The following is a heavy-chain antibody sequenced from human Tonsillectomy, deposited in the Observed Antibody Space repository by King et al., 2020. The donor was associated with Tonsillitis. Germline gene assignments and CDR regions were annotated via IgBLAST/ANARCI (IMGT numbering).Heavy chain of an antibody. CDR3: ARSSGWYRWFDP. V-gene: IGHV4-34*01. Sequence: VQLQQWGAGLLKPSETLSLTCAVYGGSFSTYYWSWIRQPPGKGLEWIGEINHSGITNSNPSLTSRVTISVDTSNNHFSLKLSNVTAADTAVYFCARSSGWYRWFDPWGLGTLVIVSS. J-gene: IGHJ5*02. D-gene: IGHD6-19*01. CDR1: GGSFSTYY. CDR2: INHSGIT.